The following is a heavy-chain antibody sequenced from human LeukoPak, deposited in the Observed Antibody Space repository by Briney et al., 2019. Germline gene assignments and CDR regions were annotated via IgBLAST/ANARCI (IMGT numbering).Heavy chain of an antibody. J-gene: IGHJ4*02. Sequence: PGGSLRLSCAASGVPFNHYSLNWVRQPPGKGLEWISYISASGRITYYADSVKGRFTISRDHATLYLHMDTLRSEDTALYYCASQSSSSSTRAPDFWGLGNLVTVSS. D-gene: IGHD6-6*01. CDR3: ASQSSSSSTRAPDF. CDR1: GVPFNHYS. V-gene: IGHV3-48*01. CDR2: ISASGRIT.